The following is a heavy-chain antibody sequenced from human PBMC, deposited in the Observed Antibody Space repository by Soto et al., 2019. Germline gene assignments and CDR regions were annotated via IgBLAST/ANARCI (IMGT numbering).Heavy chain of an antibody. CDR1: GYTFTSYY. V-gene: IGHV1-46*03. CDR3: ASREKSGYSYGSYYYYMDV. D-gene: IGHD5-18*01. Sequence: GASVKVSCKASGYTFTSYYMHCVRHAPGQGLEWMGIINPSGGSTSYAQKFQGRVTMTRDTSTSTIYMELSSLRSEDTAVYYCASREKSGYSYGSYYYYMDVWGKGTTVTVSS. J-gene: IGHJ6*03. CDR2: INPSGGST.